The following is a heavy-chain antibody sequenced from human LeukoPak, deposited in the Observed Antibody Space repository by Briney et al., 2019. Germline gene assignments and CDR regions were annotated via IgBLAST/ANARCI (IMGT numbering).Heavy chain of an antibody. J-gene: IGHJ6*02. CDR1: GGSISSYY. D-gene: IGHD3-22*01. CDR2: IYYSGST. Sequence: SETLSLTCTVSGGSISSYYWSWIRQPPGKGLEWIGYIYYSGSTNYNPSLKSRVTISVDTSKNQFSLKLSSVTAADTAVYYCARYYYDSSGYYYYYYGMDVWGQGTTVTVSS. V-gene: IGHV4-59*08. CDR3: ARYYYDSSGYYYYYYGMDV.